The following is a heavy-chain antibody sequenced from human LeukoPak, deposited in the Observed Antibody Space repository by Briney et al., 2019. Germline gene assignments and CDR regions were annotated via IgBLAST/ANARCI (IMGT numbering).Heavy chain of an antibody. CDR2: INPNSGGT. J-gene: IGHJ4*02. CDR3: ARDRGGSYLGFDY. CDR1: GYTFTGYY. D-gene: IGHD1-26*01. V-gene: IGHV1-2*02. Sequence: GASVKVSCKASGYTFTGYYMDWVRQAPGQGLEWMGWINPNSGGTNYAQKFQGRVTMTRDTSISTAYMELSRLRSDDTAVYYCARDRGGSYLGFDYWGQGTLVTVSS.